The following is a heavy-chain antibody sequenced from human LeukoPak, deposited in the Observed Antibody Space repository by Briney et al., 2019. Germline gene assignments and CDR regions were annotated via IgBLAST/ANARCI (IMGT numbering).Heavy chain of an antibody. D-gene: IGHD2-2*01. J-gene: IGHJ3*02. CDR2: IWYDGSNK. Sequence: GGSLRLSCAASGFTFSSYAMHWVRQAPGKGLEWVAVIWYDGSNKYYADSVKGRFTISRDNSKNTLYLQMNSLRAEDTAVYYCARATEDVLWSAFDIWGQGTMVTVSS. V-gene: IGHV3-33*01. CDR3: ARATEDVLWSAFDI. CDR1: GFTFSSYA.